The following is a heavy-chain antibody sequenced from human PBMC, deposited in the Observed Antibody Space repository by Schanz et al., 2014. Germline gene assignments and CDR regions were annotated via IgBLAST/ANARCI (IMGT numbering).Heavy chain of an antibody. Sequence: QVPLQESGPGLVKPSETLSLTCTVSGGSIRGYYCSWIRQPPGKGLEWIGYVHSSGSTNYNSSLKSRVTISEATPKNQFPQKLSSVTAADTAVYYCARHLPGGYNNHGWFDPWGQGTLVTVSS. D-gene: IGHD4-4*01. CDR1: GGSIRGYY. J-gene: IGHJ5*02. V-gene: IGHV4-59*08. CDR2: VHSSGST. CDR3: ARHLPGGYNNHGWFDP.